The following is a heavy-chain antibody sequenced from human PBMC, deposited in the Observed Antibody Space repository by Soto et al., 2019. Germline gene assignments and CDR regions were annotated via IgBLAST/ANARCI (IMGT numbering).Heavy chain of an antibody. Sequence: SETLSLTCTVSGGSIRSGGYYWSWIRQHPGKGLVWIGYIYYSGSTYYNPSLKSRVTISVDTSKNQFSLKLSSVTAADTAVYYCARTQNLVHCGGDCFWFDPWGQGTLVTVSS. CDR2: IYYSGST. CDR3: ARTQNLVHCGGDCFWFDP. J-gene: IGHJ5*02. CDR1: GGSIRSGGYY. D-gene: IGHD2-21*02. V-gene: IGHV4-31*03.